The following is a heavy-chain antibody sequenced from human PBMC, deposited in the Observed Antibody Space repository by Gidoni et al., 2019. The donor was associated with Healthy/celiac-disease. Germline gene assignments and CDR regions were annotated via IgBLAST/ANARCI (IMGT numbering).Heavy chain of an antibody. CDR1: GGSISSYY. Sequence: QVQLQESGPGLVKPSETLSLTCTVSGGSISSYYWSWIRQPPGKGLEWIGYIYYSGSTNYNPSLKSRVTISVDTSKNQFSLKLSSVTAADTAVYYCAREEYSSWKHGGGFDYWGQGTLVTVSS. CDR3: AREEYSSWKHGGGFDY. J-gene: IGHJ4*02. D-gene: IGHD6-6*01. CDR2: IYYSGST. V-gene: IGHV4-59*01.